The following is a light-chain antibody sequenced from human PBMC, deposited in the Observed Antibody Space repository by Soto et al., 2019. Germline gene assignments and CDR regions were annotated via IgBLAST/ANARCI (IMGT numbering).Light chain of an antibody. Sequence: EIVLTQSPATLSFSPGERATLSCGASADVSSSYVAWYQQKSGLAPRLLIHDASSRATGIPDRFSGSKSGTDCTLTIRRLAPEDAGVYYCQQYGSSPITFGQGTRLDLK. J-gene: IGKJ5*01. CDR1: ADVSSSY. V-gene: IGKV3D-20*01. CDR2: DAS. CDR3: QQYGSSPIT.